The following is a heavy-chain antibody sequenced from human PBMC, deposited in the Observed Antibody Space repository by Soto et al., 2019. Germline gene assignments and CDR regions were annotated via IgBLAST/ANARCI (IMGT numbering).Heavy chain of an antibody. Sequence: QVQLVQSGAEVKKPGASVKVSCKASGYTFTSYAMHWVRQAPGQRLEWMGWINAGNGNTKYSQKFQGRVTITRDTSASTAYMELSSLRSEYTAVYYCARGVGVVPAASYNWFDPWGQGTLVTVSS. J-gene: IGHJ5*02. CDR1: GYTFTSYA. D-gene: IGHD2-2*01. V-gene: IGHV1-3*01. CDR2: INAGNGNT. CDR3: ARGVGVVPAASYNWFDP.